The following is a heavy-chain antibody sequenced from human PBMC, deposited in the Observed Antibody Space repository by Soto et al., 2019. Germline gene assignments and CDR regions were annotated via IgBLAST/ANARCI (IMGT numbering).Heavy chain of an antibody. D-gene: IGHD3-9*01. CDR2: ISSSSSYI. V-gene: IGHV3-21*01. CDR1: GFTFSSYS. CDR3: ATLILTGYYYYGMDV. J-gene: IGHJ6*02. Sequence: XGSLRLSCAASGFTFSSYSMNWVRQAPGKGLEWVSSISSSSSYIYYADSVKGRFTISRDNAKNSLYLQMNSLRAEDTAVYYCATLILTGYYYYGMDVWGQGTTVTVSS.